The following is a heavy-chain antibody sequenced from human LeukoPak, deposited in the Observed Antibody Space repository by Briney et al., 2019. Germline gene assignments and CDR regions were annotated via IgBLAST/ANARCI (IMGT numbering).Heavy chain of an antibody. J-gene: IGHJ4*02. CDR1: GFTFSSYA. V-gene: IGHV3-30-3*01. CDR3: AREIGLDYFDY. CDR2: ISYDGSNK. D-gene: IGHD3-16*01. Sequence: GRSLRLSCAASGFTFSSYAMHWVRQAPGKGLEWVAVISYDGSNKYYADSVKGRFTISRDNSKNTLYLLMNSLRAEDTAVYYCAREIGLDYFDYWGQGTLVTVSS.